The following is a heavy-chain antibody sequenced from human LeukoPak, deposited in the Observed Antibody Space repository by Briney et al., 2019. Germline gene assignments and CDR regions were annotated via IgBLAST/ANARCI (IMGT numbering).Heavy chain of an antibody. CDR3: ARGIGVVTTYFDY. CDR1: GCSIRGYY. V-gene: IGHV4-59*12. D-gene: IGHD4-23*01. CDR2: IYYSGST. J-gene: IGHJ4*02. Sequence: SETLSLTCTVSGCSIRGYYWSWTRQSPGKGLEWIGYIYYSGSTNYNPSLKSRVTISVDTSKNQFSLRLSSVTAADTAVYYCARGIGVVTTYFDYWGQGTLVTVSS.